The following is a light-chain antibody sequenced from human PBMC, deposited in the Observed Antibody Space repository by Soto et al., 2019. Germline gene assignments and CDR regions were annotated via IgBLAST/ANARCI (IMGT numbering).Light chain of an antibody. J-gene: IGKJ5*01. V-gene: IGKV3-15*01. CDR1: QSVSSN. CDR2: GAS. CDR3: QQYNNWPPIT. Sequence: PGESAPLSCRASQSVSSNLAWYQQKPGQAPRLLIYGASTRATGIPARFSGSGSGTEFTLTISSLQSEDFAVYYCQQYNNWPPITFGQGTRLEIK.